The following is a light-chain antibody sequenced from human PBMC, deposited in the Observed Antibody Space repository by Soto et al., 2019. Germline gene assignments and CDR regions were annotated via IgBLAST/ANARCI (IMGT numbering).Light chain of an antibody. Sequence: EIVLTQSPATLSLSPGERATLSCMASQSVSSYLAWYQQKPGQAPRLLIYDASNRATGIPARFSGSGSGTDFTLTISSLEPEDFAFYYCQQRSNWPPFTFGPGTKVDIK. J-gene: IGKJ3*01. CDR2: DAS. V-gene: IGKV3-11*01. CDR1: QSVSSY. CDR3: QQRSNWPPFT.